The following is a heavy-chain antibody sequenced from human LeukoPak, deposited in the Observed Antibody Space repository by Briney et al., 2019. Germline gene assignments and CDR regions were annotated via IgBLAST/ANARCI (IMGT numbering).Heavy chain of an antibody. J-gene: IGHJ5*02. V-gene: IGHV4-59*08. CDR1: TGSNSKYS. Sequence: SETLSLTGAVSTGSNSKYSLSWIRQPPGKGLEWIGYIYYSGTTNYNSSLKSRVTISVDTSKNQFSLKLSSVPAADTAFYYCENVDCAGYYSDQWGQGTLVTVSS. CDR2: IYYSGTT. CDR3: ENVDCAGYYSDQ. D-gene: IGHD3-9*01.